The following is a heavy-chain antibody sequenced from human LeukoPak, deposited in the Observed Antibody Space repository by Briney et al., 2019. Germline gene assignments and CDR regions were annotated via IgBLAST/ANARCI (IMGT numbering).Heavy chain of an antibody. CDR2: ISGSGGST. CDR3: AGGTGDDDPFDI. V-gene: IGHV3-23*01. J-gene: IGHJ3*02. CDR1: GFTFSSYP. Sequence: GGSLRLSCAASGFTFSSYPMSWVRQAPGKGLDWASTISGSGGSTYYADSVKGRFTISRDNSKNTLYLQMNSLRAEDTAVYYCAGGTGDDDPFDIWGQGTMVTVSS. D-gene: IGHD7-27*01.